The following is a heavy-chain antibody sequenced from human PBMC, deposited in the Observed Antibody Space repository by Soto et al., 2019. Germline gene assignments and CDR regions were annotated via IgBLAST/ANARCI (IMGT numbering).Heavy chain of an antibody. V-gene: IGHV4-59*01. CDR2: MYYNGNI. J-gene: IGHJ5*02. CDR3: ASGGNWFDP. D-gene: IGHD3-16*01. CDR1: GGSISNYH. Sequence: PSETLSLTCNVSGGSISNYHWTWVRQSPEKGLEWIGYMYYNGNINYNPSLKSRVTISIDTSKNQFSLTLKSVTAADTAVYYCASGGNWFDPWGQGVLVTVSS.